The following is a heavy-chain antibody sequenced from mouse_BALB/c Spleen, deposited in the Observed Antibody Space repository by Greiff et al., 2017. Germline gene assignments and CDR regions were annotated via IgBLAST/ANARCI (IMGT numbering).Heavy chain of an antibody. V-gene: IGHV5-17*02. CDR3: ARGIYYYGSSYGAMDY. D-gene: IGHD1-1*01. CDR2: ISSGSSTI. Sequence: EVQRVESGGGLVQPGGSRKLSCAASGFTFSSFGMHWVRQAPEKGLEWVAYISSGSSTIYYADTVKGRFTISRDNPKNTLFLQMTSLRSEDTAMYYCARGIYYYGSSYGAMDYWGQGTSVTVSS. J-gene: IGHJ4*01. CDR1: GFTFSSFG.